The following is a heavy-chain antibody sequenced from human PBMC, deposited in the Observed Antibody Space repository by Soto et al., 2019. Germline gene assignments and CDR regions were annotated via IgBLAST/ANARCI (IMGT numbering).Heavy chain of an antibody. CDR2: ISSSSSTI. J-gene: IGHJ5*02. D-gene: IGHD4-17*01. V-gene: IGHV3-48*01. CDR3: AREDDYLNWFDP. Sequence: VGPQRHSYAASGFTFSNYSMNWVRQTPGKGLEWVSYISSSSSTIYYADSVKGRFTISRDNAKNSLYLQMNSLRAEYTAVYYCAREDDYLNWFDPWGQGTLVTVSS. CDR1: GFTFSNYS.